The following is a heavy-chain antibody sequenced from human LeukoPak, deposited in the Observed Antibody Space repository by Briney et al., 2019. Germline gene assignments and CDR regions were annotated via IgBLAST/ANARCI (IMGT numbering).Heavy chain of an antibody. J-gene: IGHJ2*01. CDR3: ARSLHYGDYNNWNFDL. V-gene: IGHV4-4*07. D-gene: IGHD4-17*01. Sequence: PSETLSLTCTVSGASISSYYWSWIRQPAGQGLEWIGRIHTSGNTNYNPSLKSRVTMSVDTSKNQFSLKLNSVTAADTAVYYCARSLHYGDYNNWNFDLWGRGTLVTVSS. CDR2: IHTSGNT. CDR1: GASISSYY.